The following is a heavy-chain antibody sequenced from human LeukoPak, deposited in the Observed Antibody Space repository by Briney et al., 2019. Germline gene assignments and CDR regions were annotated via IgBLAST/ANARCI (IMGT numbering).Heavy chain of an antibody. CDR1: GFTFSSYA. V-gene: IGHV3-64*01. Sequence: PGGSLRLSCAASGFTFSSYAMHWVRQAPGEGLEYVSAISSNGGSTYYANSVKGRFTISRDNSKNTLYLQMGSLRAEDMAVYYCARSWQWHGPFDYWGQGTLVTVSS. CDR2: ISSNGGST. D-gene: IGHD6-19*01. J-gene: IGHJ4*02. CDR3: ARSWQWHGPFDY.